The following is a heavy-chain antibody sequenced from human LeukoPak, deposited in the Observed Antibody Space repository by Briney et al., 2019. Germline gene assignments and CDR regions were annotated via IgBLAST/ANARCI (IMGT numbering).Heavy chain of an antibody. D-gene: IGHD6-13*01. Sequence: GGSLRLSCAAAGFTFSSYWMSWVRQAPGKGLEWVANMKYDGSEKYYVDSVKGRFTISRDNAKNSLYLQMNSLRAEDTAVYYCARDIEAAGLFLDYWGQGTLVTVSS. V-gene: IGHV3-7*01. J-gene: IGHJ4*02. CDR2: MKYDGSEK. CDR1: GFTFSSYW. CDR3: ARDIEAAGLFLDY.